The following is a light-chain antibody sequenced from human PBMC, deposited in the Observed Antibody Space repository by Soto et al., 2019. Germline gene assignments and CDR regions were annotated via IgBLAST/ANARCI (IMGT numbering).Light chain of an antibody. CDR1: SSDVGGYNY. Sequence: QSALTQPASVSGSPGQSITISCTGTSSDVGGYNYVSWYQQHPGKAPKLMIYAVTDRPSGVSSRCSGSKSGNTASLTISGLQAEDEADYYCSAYTSSSNLFGTGTKVTVL. J-gene: IGLJ1*01. V-gene: IGLV2-14*01. CDR3: SAYTSSSNL. CDR2: AVT.